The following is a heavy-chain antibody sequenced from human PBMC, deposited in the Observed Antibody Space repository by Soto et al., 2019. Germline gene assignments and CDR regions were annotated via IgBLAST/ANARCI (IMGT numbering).Heavy chain of an antibody. Sequence: QVQLQESGPGLVKPSETLSLTCTVSGGSVSSGTYYWSWIRQPPGKGLEWIGYIYYSGSTNYNPSLKSRVTISVDTSKNQCSLKLSSVTAADTAVYYCARVSGSYRYYFGYGGQGTLVTVSS. J-gene: IGHJ4*02. CDR1: GGSVSSGTYY. CDR2: IYYSGST. CDR3: ARVSGSYRYYFGY. D-gene: IGHD1-26*01. V-gene: IGHV4-61*01.